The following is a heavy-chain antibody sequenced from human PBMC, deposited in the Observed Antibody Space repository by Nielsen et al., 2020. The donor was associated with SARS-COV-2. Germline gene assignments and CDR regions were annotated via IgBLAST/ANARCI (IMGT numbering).Heavy chain of an antibody. CDR3: AGHSDDYGDYVPFDY. CDR1: GGTFSSYA. CDR2: IIPIFGTA. Sequence: SVKVSCKASGGTFSSYAISWVRQAPGQGLEWMGGIIPIFGTANYAQKFQGRVTITADESTSTAYMELGSLRSEDTAVYYCAGHSDDYGDYVPFDYWGQGTLVTVSS. J-gene: IGHJ4*02. V-gene: IGHV1-69*13. D-gene: IGHD4-17*01.